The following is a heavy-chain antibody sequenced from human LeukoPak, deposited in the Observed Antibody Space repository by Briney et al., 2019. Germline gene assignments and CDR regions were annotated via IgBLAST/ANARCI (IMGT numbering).Heavy chain of an antibody. D-gene: IGHD1-1*01. CDR2: IYPGDSDT. V-gene: IGHV5-51*04. CDR1: GYSFTTYW. CDR3: ARGERFDY. J-gene: IGHJ4*02. Sequence: GESLKISCKGSGYSFTTYWIAWVRQMPGKGMEWMGIIYPGDSDTSYSPSFPGQVTISADKPISTAYLQCSSLKASDTAMYYCARGERFDYWGQGTLVTVSS.